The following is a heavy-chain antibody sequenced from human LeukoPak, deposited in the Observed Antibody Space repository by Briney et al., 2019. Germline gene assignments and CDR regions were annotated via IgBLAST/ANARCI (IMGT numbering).Heavy chain of an antibody. D-gene: IGHD3-10*01. CDR1: GFTFSSYA. CDR2: ISGSGGSA. V-gene: IGHV3-23*01. Sequence: GGSLRLSCAASGFTFSSYAMSWVRQAPGKGLEWVSAISGSGGSAYYADSVKGRFTISRDNSKNTLYLQMNSLRAEDTAVYYCAKDPIWFGELLRWFDPWGQGTLVTVSS. J-gene: IGHJ5*02. CDR3: AKDPIWFGELLRWFDP.